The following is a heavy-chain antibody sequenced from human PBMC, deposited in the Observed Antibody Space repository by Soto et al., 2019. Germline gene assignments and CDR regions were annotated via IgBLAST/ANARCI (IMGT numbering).Heavy chain of an antibody. D-gene: IGHD6-13*01. Sequence: QVQLQESGPGLVKPSQTLSLTCTVSGGSISSGGYYWSWIRQHPGKGLEWIGYIYYSGSTYYNPSLKIRVTISVDTSKNQFSLKLSSVTAADTAVYYCARDSRYRAAAGTYYYYGMDVWGQGTTVTVSS. J-gene: IGHJ6*02. CDR1: GGSISSGGYY. V-gene: IGHV4-31*03. CDR2: IYYSGST. CDR3: ARDSRYRAAAGTYYYYGMDV.